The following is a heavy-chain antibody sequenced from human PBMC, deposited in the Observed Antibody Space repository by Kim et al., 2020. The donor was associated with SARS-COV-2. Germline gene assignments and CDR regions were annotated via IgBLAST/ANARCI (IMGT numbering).Heavy chain of an antibody. CDR1: GYTFTGYY. CDR3: AREDWNDVVAYNWFDP. V-gene: IGHV1-2*02. D-gene: IGHD1-1*01. J-gene: IGHJ5*02. Sequence: ASVKVSCKASGYTFTGYYMHWVRQAPGQGLEWMGWINPNSGGTNYAQKFQGRVTMTRDTSISTAYMELSRLRSDDTAVYYCAREDWNDVVAYNWFDPWGQGTLVTVSS. CDR2: INPNSGGT.